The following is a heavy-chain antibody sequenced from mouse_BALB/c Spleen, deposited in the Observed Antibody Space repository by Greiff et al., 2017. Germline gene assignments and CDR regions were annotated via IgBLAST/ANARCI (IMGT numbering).Heavy chain of an antibody. J-gene: IGHJ3*01. CDR1: GYTFTNYW. CDR3: AREFQRTTASAY. D-gene: IGHD1-2*01. Sequence: QVHVKQSGAELVRPGTSVKMSCKAAGYTFTNYWIGWVKQRPGHGLEWIGVIYPGGGYTNYNEKFKGKATLTADTSSSTAYMQLSSLTSEDSAIYYCAREFQRTTASAYWGQGTLVTVSA. CDR2: IYPGGGYT. V-gene: IGHV1-63*02.